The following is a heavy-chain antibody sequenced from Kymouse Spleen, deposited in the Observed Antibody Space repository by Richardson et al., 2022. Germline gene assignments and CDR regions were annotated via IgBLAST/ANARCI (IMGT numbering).Heavy chain of an antibody. V-gene: IGHV3-9*01. J-gene: IGHJ6*02. D-gene: IGHD2-8*01. CDR2: ISWNSGSI. CDR1: GFTFDDYA. CDR3: AKDF*ILY*WCMPPYYYGMDV. Sequence: EVQLVESGGGLVQPGRSLRLSCAASGFTFDDYAMHWVRQAPGKGLEWVSGISWNSGSIGYADSVKGRFTISRDNAKNSLYLQMNSLRAEDTALYYCAKDF*ILY*WCMPPYYYGMDVWGQGTTVTVSS.